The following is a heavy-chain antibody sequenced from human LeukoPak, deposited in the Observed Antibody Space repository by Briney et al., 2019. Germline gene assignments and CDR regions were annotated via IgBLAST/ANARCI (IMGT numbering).Heavy chain of an antibody. CDR3: ARDAYDSSGYSFDY. CDR2: IYNSGST. Sequence: SETLSLTCNVSGDSISRSRHFWAWIRQSPGRGLEWIGYIYNSGSTYYNPSLKSRVTISVDKSKNQISLKLSSVTAADTAVYYCARDAYDSSGYSFDYWGQGTLVTVSS. CDR1: GDSISRSRHF. V-gene: IGHV4-39*07. J-gene: IGHJ4*02. D-gene: IGHD3-22*01.